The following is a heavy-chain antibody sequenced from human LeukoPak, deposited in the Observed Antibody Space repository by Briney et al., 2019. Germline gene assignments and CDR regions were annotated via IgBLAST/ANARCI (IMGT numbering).Heavy chain of an antibody. CDR2: TYYRSKWSN. V-gene: IGHV6-1*01. D-gene: IGHD2-8*01. Sequence: SQTLSLTCAISGDSVSSNSATWNWIRQSPSRGLECLGRTYYRSKWSNDYAVSVKSRLTINPDTSKNHFSLQLNFVTPEDTAVYFCARALGVVFDYWGQGTLVTVSS. J-gene: IGHJ4*02. CDR3: ARALGVVFDY. CDR1: GDSVSSNSAT.